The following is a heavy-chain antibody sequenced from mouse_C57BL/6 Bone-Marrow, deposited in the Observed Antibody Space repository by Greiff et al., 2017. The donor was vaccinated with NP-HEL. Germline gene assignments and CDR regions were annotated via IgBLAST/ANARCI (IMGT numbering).Heavy chain of an antibody. CDR2: ISSGSSTI. CDR1: GFTFSNYG. CDR3: ARNYGNYLVYFDY. Sequence: EVKLVESGGGLVKPGGSLKLSCAASGFTFSNYGMHWVRQAPEKGLEWVAYISSGSSTIYYADTVKGRFTISRDNAKNTLFLQMTSLRSEDTAMYYCARNYGNYLVYFDYWGQGTTLTVSS. J-gene: IGHJ2*01. V-gene: IGHV5-17*01. D-gene: IGHD2-1*01.